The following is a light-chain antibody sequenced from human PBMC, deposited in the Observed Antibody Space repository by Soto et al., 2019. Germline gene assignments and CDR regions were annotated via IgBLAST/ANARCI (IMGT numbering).Light chain of an antibody. Sequence: QSALTQPASVSGSPGQSITISCTGTSSDVGTYNFVSWYQQHPGTVPKLIIFDVSNRPSGFSHRFSGSKSGNTASLTISGLQAEDEADYYCSSYTSSSTLVVFGGGTKLTVL. CDR3: SSYTSSSTLVV. CDR1: SSDVGTYNF. CDR2: DVS. J-gene: IGLJ3*02. V-gene: IGLV2-14*03.